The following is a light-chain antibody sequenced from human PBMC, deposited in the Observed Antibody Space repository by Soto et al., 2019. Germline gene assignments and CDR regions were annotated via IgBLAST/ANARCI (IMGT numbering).Light chain of an antibody. Sequence: QSVLTQPPSASGYPGQSVTISCTGTSSDVGGYNYVSWYQQHPGKAPKLMISEVSKRPSGVPDRFSGSKSGNTASLTVSGLQAEDEADYYCSSFAGNNNLVFGGGTKLTVL. V-gene: IGLV2-8*01. CDR2: EVS. CDR1: SSDVGGYNY. J-gene: IGLJ2*01. CDR3: SSFAGNNNLV.